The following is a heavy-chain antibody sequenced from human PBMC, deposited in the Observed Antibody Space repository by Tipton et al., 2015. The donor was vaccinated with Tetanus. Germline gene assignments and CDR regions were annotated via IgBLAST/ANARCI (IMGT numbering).Heavy chain of an antibody. V-gene: IGHV4-61*08. J-gene: IGHJ5*01. CDR2: ISSSGRT. CDR3: ARVNFDFSKKGPFDS. CDR1: GGSLRSGDHY. D-gene: IGHD3-3*01. Sequence: TLSLTCTVSGGSLRSGDHYWSWIRQPPGKGLEWLAYISSSGRTQSNYSLKSRITMSRDTSKNQFSLNLASVTAADTAMYFCARVNFDFSKKGPFDSWGQGILVVVSA.